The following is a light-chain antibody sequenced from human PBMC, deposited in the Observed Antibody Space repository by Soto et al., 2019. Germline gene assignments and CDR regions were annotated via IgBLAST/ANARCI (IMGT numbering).Light chain of an antibody. CDR3: QQYDNLPLS. V-gene: IGKV1-33*01. CDR1: QDISNY. J-gene: IGKJ3*01. CDR2: DAS. Sequence: DIQMTQSPSSLSSSVGDRVTITCQASQDISNYLNWYQQKPGKAPKLVISDASNLETGAPSRFSGSGSGTDFTFTISSLQPEDIGTYFCQQYDNLPLSCGPGTTVEI.